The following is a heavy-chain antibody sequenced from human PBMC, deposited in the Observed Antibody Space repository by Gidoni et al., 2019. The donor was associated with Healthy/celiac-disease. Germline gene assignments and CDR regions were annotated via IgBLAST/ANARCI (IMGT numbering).Heavy chain of an antibody. D-gene: IGHD6-13*01. CDR2: INHSGST. CDR3: ASYTAAGYSSSWYRAFDI. CDR1: GGSFSGYY. Sequence: QVQLQQWGAGLLKPSETLSLTCAVYGGSFSGYYWSWIRQPPGKGLEWIGEINHSGSTNYNPSLKSRVTISVDTSKNQFSLKLSSLTAADTAVYYCASYTAAGYSSSWYRAFDIWGQGTMVTVSS. V-gene: IGHV4-34*01. J-gene: IGHJ3*02.